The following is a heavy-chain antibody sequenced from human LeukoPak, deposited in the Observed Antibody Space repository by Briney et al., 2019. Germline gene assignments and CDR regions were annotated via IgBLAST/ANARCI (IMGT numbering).Heavy chain of an antibody. CDR1: GFTFSSYW. CDR2: IKQDGSEK. CDR3: ARKNGLDY. J-gene: IGHJ4*02. V-gene: IGHV3-7*01. Sequence: PGVSLRLSCAASGFTFSSYWMSCVRQAPGKGLEWVAHIKQDGSEKYYVHSVKGRLTISRDNAKHSLYLQMNSLRAEDTAVYSCARKNGLDYWGQGTLVTVSS.